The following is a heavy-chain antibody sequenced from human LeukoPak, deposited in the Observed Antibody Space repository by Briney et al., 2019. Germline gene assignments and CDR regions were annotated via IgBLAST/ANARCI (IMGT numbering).Heavy chain of an antibody. D-gene: IGHD6-19*01. J-gene: IGHJ4*02. Sequence: PSETLSLTCTVSGGSISSNSYYWGWIRQSPGKGLEWIGSMYYSGSTRYNPSLKSRVTISVDTSKNQFSLKLSSVTAADTAVFYCARHVGYSSGRSDSWGQGTLVTVSS. CDR2: MYYSGST. CDR3: ARHVGYSSGRSDS. V-gene: IGHV4-39*01. CDR1: GGSISSNSYY.